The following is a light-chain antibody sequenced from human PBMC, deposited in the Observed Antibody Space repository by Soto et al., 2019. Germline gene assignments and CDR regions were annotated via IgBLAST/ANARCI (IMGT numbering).Light chain of an antibody. CDR3: RQYGSSGT. V-gene: IGKV3-20*01. CDR2: GAS. Sequence: EIGLTQSPCTLSLSPGGRATLSCRASQSVSNNYLAWYQQKPGQAPRLLIYGASNRATGIPDRFSGSGSGTDFTLTISRLEPEERGVDNGRQYGSSGTFGQGTKVDIK. J-gene: IGKJ1*01. CDR1: QSVSNNY.